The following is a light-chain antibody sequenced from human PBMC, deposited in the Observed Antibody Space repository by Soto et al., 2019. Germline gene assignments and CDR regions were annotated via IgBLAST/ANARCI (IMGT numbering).Light chain of an antibody. CDR1: QNVRTF. CDR3: QQYSNWPPIT. J-gene: IGKJ5*01. V-gene: IGKV3-11*01. CDR2: GAS. Sequence: EFVLTQSPATLSLSPGERATLSCRASQNVRTFLDWYQQKPGQAPRLLIYGASNRATGIPARFSGSGSGTDFTLTISSLQSEDFAVYYCQQYSNWPPITFGQGTRLEIK.